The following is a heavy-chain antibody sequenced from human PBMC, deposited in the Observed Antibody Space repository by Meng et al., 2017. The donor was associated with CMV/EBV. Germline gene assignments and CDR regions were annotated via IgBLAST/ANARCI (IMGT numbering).Heavy chain of an antibody. V-gene: IGHV1-18*01. Sequence: ASVKVSCKASGYTFTSYGISWVRQAPGQGLEWMGWISAYNGNTNYAQKLQGRVTMTTDTSTSTAYMELRSLRSDDTAVYYCARLIAAAGLYYYYGMDVWGQGTTVTVSS. CDR1: GYTFTSYG. CDR3: ARLIAAAGLYYYYGMDV. CDR2: ISAYNGNT. D-gene: IGHD6-13*01. J-gene: IGHJ6*02.